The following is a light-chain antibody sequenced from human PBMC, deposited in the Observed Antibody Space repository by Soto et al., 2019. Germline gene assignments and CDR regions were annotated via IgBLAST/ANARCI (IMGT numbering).Light chain of an antibody. CDR2: GAS. J-gene: IGKJ5*01. V-gene: IGKV3-20*01. Sequence: EIVMTQSPGTLSVSPGERATLSCRASQSVSSSYLAWYQQKPGQAPRLLIYGASSRATGIPDRFSGSGSGTDFTLTISRLEPEDFAVYYCQQYGSSLYTFGQGTRLEIK. CDR1: QSVSSSY. CDR3: QQYGSSLYT.